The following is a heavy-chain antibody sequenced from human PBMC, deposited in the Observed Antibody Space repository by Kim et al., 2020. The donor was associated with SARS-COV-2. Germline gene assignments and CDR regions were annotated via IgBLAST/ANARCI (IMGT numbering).Heavy chain of an antibody. J-gene: IGHJ4*02. D-gene: IGHD2-21*01. CDR3: AKCPKNSFYFDY. Sequence: GYADSVKGRLPISRDNAKKSLYLQMKSLRAEDTALYYCAKCPKNSFYFDYWGQGTLVTVSS. V-gene: IGHV3-9*01.